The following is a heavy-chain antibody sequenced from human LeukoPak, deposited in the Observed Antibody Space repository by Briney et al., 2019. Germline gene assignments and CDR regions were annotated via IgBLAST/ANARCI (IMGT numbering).Heavy chain of an antibody. D-gene: IGHD2-2*01. J-gene: IGHJ3*02. Sequence: SETLSLTCTVSGGSITNTNYYWAWIRQPPGELLEWIGSVSHSGITYYTPSLRSLVTISVDTSKNQFSLKLSSVTAADTAVYYCARAHYCSSTSCYPHDAFDIWGQGTMVTVSS. CDR3: ARAHYCSSTSCYPHDAFDI. CDR1: GGSITNTNYY. V-gene: IGHV4-39*07. CDR2: VSHSGIT.